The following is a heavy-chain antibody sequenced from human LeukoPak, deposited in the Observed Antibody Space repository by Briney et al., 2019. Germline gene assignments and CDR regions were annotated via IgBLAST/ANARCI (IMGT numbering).Heavy chain of an antibody. V-gene: IGHV3-53*01. CDR1: GFTVSSNY. CDR3: AISLWFGEIAYFDY. CDR2: IYSGGST. Sequence: PGGSLRLSCAASGFTVSSNYMSWVRQAPGKGLEWVSVIYSGGSTYYADSVKGRFTISRDNSKNTLYLQMNSLRAEDTAVYYCAISLWFGEIAYFDYWGQGTLVTVSS. D-gene: IGHD3-10*01. J-gene: IGHJ4*02.